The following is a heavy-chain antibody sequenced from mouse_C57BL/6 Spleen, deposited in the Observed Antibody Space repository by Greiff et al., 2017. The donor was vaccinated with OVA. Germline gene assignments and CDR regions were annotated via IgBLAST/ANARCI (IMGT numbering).Heavy chain of an antibody. Sequence: EVQRVESGEGLVKPGGSLKLSCAASGFTFSSYAMSWVRQTPEKRLEWVAYISSGGDYIYYADTVKGRFTISRDNARNTLYLQMSSLKSEDTAMYYCTRRGGSPPYFDYWGQGTTLTVSS. CDR1: GFTFSSYA. CDR3: TRRGGSPPYFDY. J-gene: IGHJ2*01. V-gene: IGHV5-9-1*02. D-gene: IGHD1-1*01. CDR2: ISSGGDYI.